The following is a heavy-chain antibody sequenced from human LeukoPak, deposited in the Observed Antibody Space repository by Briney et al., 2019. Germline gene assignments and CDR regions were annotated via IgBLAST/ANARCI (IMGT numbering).Heavy chain of an antibody. CDR2: IYYSGST. V-gene: IGHV4-39*01. Sequence: SETLSLTCTVSGGSVSSTEFYWGWIRQPPGKGLQWVGNIYYSGSTYYNPSLTGRVTMSVDTSKNQFSLKMPSVTAADTAVYYCTRLSKGRYFDYIFDYWGQGSLVTVS. J-gene: IGHJ4*02. D-gene: IGHD3-9*01. CDR1: GGSVSSTEFY. CDR3: TRLSKGRYFDYIFDY.